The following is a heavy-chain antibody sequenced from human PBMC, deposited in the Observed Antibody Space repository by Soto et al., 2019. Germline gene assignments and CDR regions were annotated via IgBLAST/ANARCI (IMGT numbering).Heavy chain of an antibody. CDR2: ISGSGGTI. CDR1: GFTLSSYS. CDR3: ARETGLRSSGWSYYFDF. J-gene: IGHJ4*02. Sequence: EVQLVESGGGLVQPWGSLRLSCAASGFTLSSYSMHWVRQAPGKGLEWVSYISGSGGTIYYADSVKGRFTISRDNAKNSRSVQMNSLRDEDTAVYFCARETGLRSSGWSYYFDFWGQGTRVTVSS. V-gene: IGHV3-48*02. D-gene: IGHD6-19*01.